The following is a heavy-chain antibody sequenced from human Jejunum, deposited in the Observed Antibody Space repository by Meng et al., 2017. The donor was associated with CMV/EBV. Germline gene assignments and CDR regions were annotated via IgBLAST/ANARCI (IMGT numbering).Heavy chain of an antibody. CDR1: FTFSSFT. V-gene: IGHV3-21*01. CDR3: ARDECGGDCYQTDGFDY. Sequence: FTFSSFTMNWVRQAPGKGLEWVSSIRSTSSNTYYADSVKGRFTISRDNAKNSLYLQMNSLRAEDTAVYYCARDECGGDCYQTDGFDYWGQGTLVTVSS. D-gene: IGHD2-21*01. J-gene: IGHJ4*02. CDR2: IRSTSSNT.